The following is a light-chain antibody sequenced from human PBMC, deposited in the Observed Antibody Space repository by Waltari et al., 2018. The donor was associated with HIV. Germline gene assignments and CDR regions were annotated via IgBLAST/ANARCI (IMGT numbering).Light chain of an antibody. Sequence: DIQMTTSPSTLPASVGDRHLITCRASQHVGLRLDWYQQKPGQAPHLLIYQTSKLETGVPPRFSGSGSGTEFTLTINSLLSDDFANYYCHQYDSFSGTFRHGTNLEIK. CDR3: HQYDSFSGT. CDR1: QHVGLR. J-gene: IGKJ1*01. V-gene: IGKV1-5*03. CDR2: QTS.